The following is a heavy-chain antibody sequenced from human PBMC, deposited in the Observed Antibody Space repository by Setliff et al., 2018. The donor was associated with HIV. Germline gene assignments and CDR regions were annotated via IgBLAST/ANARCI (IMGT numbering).Heavy chain of an antibody. V-gene: IGHV3-23*01. Sequence: GGSLRLSCAASGFTFSSYAMSWVRQAPGKGLEWVSVISGSGDSTYYADSVKGRFTISRDNSKNTLYLQMNSLRAEDTAVYYCAKGKDYYVSGSPFDYWGQGTLVTVSS. D-gene: IGHD3-10*01. J-gene: IGHJ4*02. CDR2: ISGSGDST. CDR1: GFTFSSYA. CDR3: AKGKDYYVSGSPFDY.